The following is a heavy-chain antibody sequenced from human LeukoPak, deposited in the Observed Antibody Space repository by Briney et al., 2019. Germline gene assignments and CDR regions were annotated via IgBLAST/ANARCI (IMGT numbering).Heavy chain of an antibody. CDR3: ARGGGSHYSNFDY. CDR1: GFTFSSYA. J-gene: IGHJ4*02. CDR2: ISSNGGST. V-gene: IGHV3-64*01. Sequence: GGSLRLSCAASGFTFSSYAMHWVRQAPGKGLEYVSAISSNGGSTYYTNSVKGRFTISRDNSKNTLYLQMGSLRAEDMAVYYCARGGGSHYSNFDYWGQGTLVTVSS. D-gene: IGHD2-21*01.